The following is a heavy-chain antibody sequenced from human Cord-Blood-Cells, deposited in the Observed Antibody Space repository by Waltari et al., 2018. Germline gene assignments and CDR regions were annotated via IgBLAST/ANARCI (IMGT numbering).Heavy chain of an antibody. J-gene: IGHJ4*02. V-gene: IGHV3-23*01. Sequence: EVQLLESGGGLVQPGGSLRLSCAASGFTFSSYAMSWVRQAPGKGLEWVSAISGSGGSTYYADSVKGRFTISRDNSKNTLYLQMNSLRAEDTAVYYCAKDDGRRDSGSSWRIGREMGFDYWGQGTLVTVSS. CDR1: GFTFSSYA. D-gene: IGHD6-13*01. CDR2: ISGSGGST. CDR3: AKDDGRRDSGSSWRIGREMGFDY.